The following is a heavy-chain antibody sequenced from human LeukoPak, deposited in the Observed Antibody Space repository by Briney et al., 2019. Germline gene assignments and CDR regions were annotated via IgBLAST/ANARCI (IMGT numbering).Heavy chain of an antibody. J-gene: IGHJ4*02. Sequence: ASVKVSRKASGYTFTGYYMHWVRQAPGQGLEWMGWINPNSGGTSYAQKFQGRVTMTRDTSISTAYMELSRLRSDDTAVYYCARGPERPPDYWGQGTLVTVSS. CDR2: INPNSGGT. V-gene: IGHV1-2*02. D-gene: IGHD1-1*01. CDR3: ARGPERPPDY. CDR1: GYTFTGYY.